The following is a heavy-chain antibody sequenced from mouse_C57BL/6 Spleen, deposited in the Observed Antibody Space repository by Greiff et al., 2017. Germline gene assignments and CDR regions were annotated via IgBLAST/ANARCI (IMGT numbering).Heavy chain of an antibody. J-gene: IGHJ4*01. Sequence: QVQLKQSGAELARPGASVKLSCKASGYTFTSYGISWVKQRTGQGLEWIGEIYPRSGNTYYNEKFKGKATLSSDKSSSTAYMELLSLTSEYSAVYFCARSSSLYAMDYWGQGTSVTVSS. V-gene: IGHV1-81*01. CDR2: IYPRSGNT. CDR3: ARSSSLYAMDY. D-gene: IGHD1-1*01. CDR1: GYTFTSYG.